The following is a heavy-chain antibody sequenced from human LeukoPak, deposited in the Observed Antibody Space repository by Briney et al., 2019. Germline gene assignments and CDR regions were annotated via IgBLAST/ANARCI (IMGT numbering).Heavy chain of an antibody. CDR2: VHSTGST. J-gene: IGHJ4*02. V-gene: IGHV4-59*01. D-gene: IGHD3-9*01. Sequence: SSETLSLTCTVSGGSISSFFWSWIQQPPGKGLEWIGYVHSTGSTKYNPSLKSRLIISVDMSKNQFSLKLRSVSVADTPVYYCARLAPGNYDILNGDPKVVFDYWGQGALVTVSS. CDR3: ARLAPGNYDILNGDPKVVFDY. CDR1: GGSISSFF.